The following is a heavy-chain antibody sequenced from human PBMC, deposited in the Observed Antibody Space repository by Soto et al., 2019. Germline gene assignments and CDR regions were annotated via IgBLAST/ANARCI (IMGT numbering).Heavy chain of an antibody. CDR3: AIHVGGWPHFLDY. J-gene: IGHJ4*02. CDR2: IYNSGST. D-gene: IGHD6-19*01. CDR1: GGSISGYY. V-gene: IGHV4-59*08. Sequence: QVQLQESGPGLVKPSETLSLNCTVSGGSISGYYWSWFRQPPGRGLEWIGYIYNSGSTDYNPSMRSRVTISVDTSKIHFSLKLRSVTAADTAVYYCAIHVGGWPHFLDYWGQGTLVTVSS.